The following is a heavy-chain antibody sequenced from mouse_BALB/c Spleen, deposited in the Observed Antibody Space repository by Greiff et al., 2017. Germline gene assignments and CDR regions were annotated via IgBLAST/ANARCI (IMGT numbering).Heavy chain of an antibody. J-gene: IGHJ4*01. D-gene: IGHD1-1*01. CDR1: GYTFTSYN. CDR3: AGGVYYYGSSYAMDY. Sequence: QVQLQQPGAELVKPGASVKMSCKASGYTFTSYNMHWVKQTPGQGLEWIGAIYPGNGDTSYNQKFKGKATLTADKSSSTAYMQLSSLTSEDSAVYYCAGGVYYYGSSYAMDYWGQGTSVTVSS. V-gene: IGHV1-12*01. CDR2: IYPGNGDT.